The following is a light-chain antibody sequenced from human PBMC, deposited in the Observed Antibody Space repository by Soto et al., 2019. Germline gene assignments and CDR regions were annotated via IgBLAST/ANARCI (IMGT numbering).Light chain of an antibody. V-gene: IGKV3-11*01. J-gene: IGKJ1*01. CDR3: QQLTAWPPQWT. Sequence: EIGLTQSPGTLSLSPGERATLSCRASQNVDTKYLAWYQQKPGQAPRLLIYDASSRATGIPARFSGSGSGTDFTLTISSLEPEDFAVYYCQQLTAWPPQWTFGQ. CDR2: DAS. CDR1: QNVDTKY.